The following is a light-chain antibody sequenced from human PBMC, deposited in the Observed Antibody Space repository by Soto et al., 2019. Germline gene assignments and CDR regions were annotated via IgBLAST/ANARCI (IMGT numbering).Light chain of an antibody. V-gene: IGLV1-40*01. Sequence: QSVLTQPPSVSGAPGQRVTISCTGSSSNIGAHYDVHWYQQLPGTAPKLLIYGNSNRPSGVSNRFSGSKSGNTASLTISGLQAEDEADYYCSSYTSSSTLLFGTGTKLTVL. CDR3: SSYTSSSTLL. CDR1: SSNIGAHYD. CDR2: GNS. J-gene: IGLJ1*01.